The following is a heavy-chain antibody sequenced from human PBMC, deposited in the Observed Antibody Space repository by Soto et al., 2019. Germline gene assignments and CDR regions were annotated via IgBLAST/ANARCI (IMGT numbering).Heavy chain of an antibody. CDR1: GYTFTSYY. CDR3: ARDGKYYDILTGYYIPSTWHGMDV. V-gene: IGHV1-46*01. CDR2: INPSGGST. D-gene: IGHD3-9*01. J-gene: IGHJ6*02. Sequence: ASVKVSCKASGYTFTSYYMHWVRQAPGQGLEWMGIINPSGGSTSYAQKFQGRVTMTRDTSTSTVYMELSSLRSEDTAVYYCARDGKYYDILTGYYIPSTWHGMDVWGQGTTVTSP.